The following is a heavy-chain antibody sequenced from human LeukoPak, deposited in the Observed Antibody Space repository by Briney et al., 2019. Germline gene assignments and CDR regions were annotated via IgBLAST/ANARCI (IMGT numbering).Heavy chain of an antibody. J-gene: IGHJ3*02. V-gene: IGHV3-74*01. CDR2: INTDGSST. CDR1: GFTFSSYW. D-gene: IGHD6-19*01. CDR3: ARAQLLPRIAVAGRGGAFDI. Sequence: PGGSLRLSCAASGFTFSSYWMHWVRQAPGKGPVWVSRINTDGSSTSYADSVKGRFTISRDNAKNTLYLQMNSLRAEDTAVYYCARAQLLPRIAVAGRGGAFDIWGQGTMVTVSS.